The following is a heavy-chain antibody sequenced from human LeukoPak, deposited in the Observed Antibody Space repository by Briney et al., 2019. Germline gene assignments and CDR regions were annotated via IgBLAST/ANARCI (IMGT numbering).Heavy chain of an antibody. CDR1: GFAFDDHT. CDR2: ISWEGSTT. CDR3: AKARSSSWSYLES. Sequence: GGSLRLSCATSGFAFDDHTMHWVRQLPVKGLEWVSLISWEGSTTYYADSVKDRFTISRDTNKNSLFLQMNSLRPEDSALYYCAKARSSSWSYLESWGQGTLVTVSS. V-gene: IGHV3-43*01. J-gene: IGHJ4*02. D-gene: IGHD6-13*01.